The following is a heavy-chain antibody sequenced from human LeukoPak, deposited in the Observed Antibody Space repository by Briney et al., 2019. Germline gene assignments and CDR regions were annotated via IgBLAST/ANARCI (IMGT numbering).Heavy chain of an antibody. CDR2: IYYSGST. V-gene: IGHV4-39*01. J-gene: IGHJ1*01. D-gene: IGHD4-17*01. Sequence: SETLSLTCTVSGGSIGSSSYYWGWIRQPPGKGLEWIGSIYYSGSTYYNPSLKSRVTISVDTSKNQFSLKLSSVTAADTAVYYCARHFYGDYDRAYWHWGQGTLVTVSS. CDR3: ARHFYGDYDRAYWH. CDR1: GGSIGSSSYY.